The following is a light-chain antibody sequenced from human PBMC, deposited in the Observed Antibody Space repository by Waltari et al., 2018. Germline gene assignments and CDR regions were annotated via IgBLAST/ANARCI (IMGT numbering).Light chain of an antibody. J-gene: IGLJ1*01. V-gene: IGLV2-11*01. CDR1: SSDVGRYNY. CDR3: CSYAGSPYV. Sequence: QSALAQPRSVSGSPGQSVTISSAGTSSDVGRYNYVSWYQHHPGQAPKVLIYDVNTRPSGVPDRFSGSKSGNTASLTISGLQAEDEADYYCCSYAGSPYVFGTGTKVTVL. CDR2: DVN.